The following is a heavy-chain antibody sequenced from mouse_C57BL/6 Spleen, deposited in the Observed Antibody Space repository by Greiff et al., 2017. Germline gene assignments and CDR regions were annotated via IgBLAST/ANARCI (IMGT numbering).Heavy chain of an antibody. V-gene: IGHV2-3*01. J-gene: IGHJ1*03. CDR3: AKIYYYGSSFWYFDV. D-gene: IGHD1-1*01. Sequence: VQLQESGPGLVAPSQSLSITCTVSGFSLTSYGVSWVRQPPGKGLEWLGVIWGDGSTNYHSALISRLSISKDNSKSQVFLKLNSRQTDDTATYYCAKIYYYGSSFWYFDVWGTGTTVTVSS. CDR2: IWGDGST. CDR1: GFSLTSYG.